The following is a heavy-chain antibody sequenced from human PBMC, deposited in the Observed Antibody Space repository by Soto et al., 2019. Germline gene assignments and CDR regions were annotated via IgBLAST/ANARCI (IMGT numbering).Heavy chain of an antibody. V-gene: IGHV3-48*02. CDR3: ARDAGGDKGYYHYSGMDV. CDR1: GFTFSSYN. J-gene: IGHJ6*02. CDR2: ITRSSSTI. D-gene: IGHD2-21*02. Sequence: EVQLVESGGGLVQPGGSLRLSCAASGFTFSSYNMNWVRQAPGKGLEWVSCITRSSSTIYYADSVKGRFTISRDNAKNSLYMQMNSLRDEDTAVYYGARDAGGDKGYYHYSGMDVWGQGTTVTVSS.